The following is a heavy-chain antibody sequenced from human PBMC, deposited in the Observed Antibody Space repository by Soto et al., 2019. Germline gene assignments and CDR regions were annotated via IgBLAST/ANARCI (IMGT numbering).Heavy chain of an antibody. D-gene: IGHD5-18*01. J-gene: IGHJ4*02. CDR1: GSTFTSYD. Sequence: QVQLVQSGAEVKKPGASVKVSCKASGSTFTSYDIQGVRQATGQGLEWMGWMNTNSGNTDYAQMFQGRVTMTRNTSISTAYMEVSRLTYEDTAVYYGAIGPTDSYGYEDYWGQGTLVTVSS. V-gene: IGHV1-8*01. CDR3: AIGPTDSYGYEDY. CDR2: MNTNSGNT.